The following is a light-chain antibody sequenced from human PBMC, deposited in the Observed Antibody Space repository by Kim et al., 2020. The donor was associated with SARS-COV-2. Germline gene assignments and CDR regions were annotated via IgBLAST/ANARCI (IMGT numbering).Light chain of an antibody. Sequence: GQRVTISCSGRRANIGNSYVYWYQQLPGTAPKLLIYRNNQRPSGVPDRFSGSKSGTSASLAISGLRSEDEADYYCAAWDDSLSGVVFGGGTKLTVL. CDR3: AAWDDSLSGVV. CDR2: RNN. CDR1: RANIGNSY. V-gene: IGLV1-47*01. J-gene: IGLJ2*01.